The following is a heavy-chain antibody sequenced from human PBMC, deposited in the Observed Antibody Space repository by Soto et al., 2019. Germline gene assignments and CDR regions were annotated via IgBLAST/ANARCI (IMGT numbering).Heavy chain of an antibody. CDR1: CGSISSYS. V-gene: IGHV4-59*01. Sequence: ASETLSLTCTVSCGSISSYSWSWIRQPPGKGLEWIGCIYYSGSTNYNPSLKSRVTISVDTSKSQFSLKLSSVTAADTAVYYCARLLNLDRAYGMDVWGQGTTVNVSS. CDR2: IYYSGST. J-gene: IGHJ6*02. CDR3: ARLLNLDRAYGMDV. D-gene: IGHD3-10*01.